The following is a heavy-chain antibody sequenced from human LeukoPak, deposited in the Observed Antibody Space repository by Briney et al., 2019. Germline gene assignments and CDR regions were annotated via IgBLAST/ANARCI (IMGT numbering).Heavy chain of an antibody. CDR2: INHSGST. CDR3: ARRITMVRGVILIFRYFDY. Sequence: SETLSLTCVVYGESFSGYYWSWIRQPPGKGLEWIGEINHSGSTSYNPSLKSRVTISVDTSKNQFSLKLSSVTAADTAVYYCARRITMVRGVILIFRYFDYWGQGTLVTVSS. D-gene: IGHD3-10*01. J-gene: IGHJ4*02. V-gene: IGHV4-34*01. CDR1: GESFSGYY.